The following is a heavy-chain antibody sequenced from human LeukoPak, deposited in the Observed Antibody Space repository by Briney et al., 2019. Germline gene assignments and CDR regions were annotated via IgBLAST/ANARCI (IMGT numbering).Heavy chain of an antibody. D-gene: IGHD3-22*01. CDR1: GYTFTSYY. CDR2: INPSGGST. Sequence: GASLKVSCKASGYTFTSYYMHWVRQAPGQGLEWMGIINPSGGSTSYAQKFQGRVTMTRDTSTSTVYMELSSLRSEDTAVYYCARGRYYYDSSGYCLEAFDIWGQGTMVTVSS. V-gene: IGHV1-46*01. J-gene: IGHJ3*02. CDR3: ARGRYYYDSSGYCLEAFDI.